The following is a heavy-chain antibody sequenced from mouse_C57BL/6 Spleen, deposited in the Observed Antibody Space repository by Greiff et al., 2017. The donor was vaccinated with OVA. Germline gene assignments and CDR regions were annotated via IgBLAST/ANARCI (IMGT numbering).Heavy chain of an antibody. J-gene: IGHJ2*01. CDR3: ARCPNWDYFDY. Sequence: QVQLKQPGAELVRPGTSVKLSCKASGYTFTSYWMHWVKQRPGQGLEWIGVIDPSDSYTNYNQKFKGKATWTVDTSSSTAYMQLSSLTSEDSAVYYCARCPNWDYFDYWGQGTTLTVSS. V-gene: IGHV1-59*01. D-gene: IGHD4-1*01. CDR2: IDPSDSYT. CDR1: GYTFTSYW.